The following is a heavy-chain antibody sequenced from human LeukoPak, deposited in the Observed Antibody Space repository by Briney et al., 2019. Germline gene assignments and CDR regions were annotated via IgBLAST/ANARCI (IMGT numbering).Heavy chain of an antibody. CDR2: ISAYNGNT. CDR1: GCTFTSYG. D-gene: IGHD3-10*01. J-gene: IGHJ6*03. CDR3: ARGAPRGDMVQSDYYYSYYLDV. V-gene: IGHV1-18*01. Sequence: GASVKVSCKASGCTFTSYGISWVRQAPGQGLEWMGWISAYNGNTNYAQKLQGRVTMTTDTSTSTAYMELRSLRSDDTAVYYCARGAPRGDMVQSDYYYSYYLDVWGKGTTVTVSS.